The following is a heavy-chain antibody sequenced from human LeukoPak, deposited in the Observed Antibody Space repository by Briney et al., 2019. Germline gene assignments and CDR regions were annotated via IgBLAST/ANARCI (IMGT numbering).Heavy chain of an antibody. Sequence: PGGSLRLSCAASGFSNYAMHWVRQAPGKGLEWVAVISYDGSNKFYADSVKGRFTISRDSSKNVLYLQMNSLRVEDTAVYYCAREPDAGSGRYRAYFDYWGQGTLATVAS. CDR2: ISYDGSNK. CDR3: AREPDAGSGRYRAYFDY. D-gene: IGHD1-26*01. V-gene: IGHV3-30*04. J-gene: IGHJ4*01. CDR1: GFSNYA.